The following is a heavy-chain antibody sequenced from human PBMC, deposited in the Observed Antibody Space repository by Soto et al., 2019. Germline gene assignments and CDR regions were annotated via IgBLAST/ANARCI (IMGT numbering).Heavy chain of an antibody. CDR2: INHSGST. D-gene: IGHD6-6*01. V-gene: IGHV4-34*01. CDR3: ARWVGSSSSTEEYYYYYYMDV. J-gene: IGHJ6*03. Sequence: PSETLSLTCAVYGGSFSGYYWSWIRQPPGKGLEWIGEINHSGSTNYNPSLKSRVTISVDTSKNQFSLKLSSVTAADTAVYYCARWVGSSSSTEEYYYYYYMDVWGKGTTVTVSS. CDR1: GGSFSGYY.